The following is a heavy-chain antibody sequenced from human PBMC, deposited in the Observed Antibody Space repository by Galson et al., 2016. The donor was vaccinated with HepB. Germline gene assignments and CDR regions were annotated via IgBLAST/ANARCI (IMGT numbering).Heavy chain of an antibody. CDR3: AKDRWTGQLLPHGFDY. Sequence: SLRLSCAASGFTFSSYAMSWVRQAPGRGLEWVSAISGSGGSTYYADSVKGRFTISRDNSKNTLFLQMNSLRAEDTALYYCAKDRWTGQLLPHGFDYWGQGTLVTVSS. CDR1: GFTFSSYA. J-gene: IGHJ4*02. V-gene: IGHV3-23*01. D-gene: IGHD6-6*01. CDR2: ISGSGGST.